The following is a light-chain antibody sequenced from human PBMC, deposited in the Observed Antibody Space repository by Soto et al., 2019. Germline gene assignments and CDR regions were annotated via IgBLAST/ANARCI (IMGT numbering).Light chain of an antibody. CDR3: QHYNNWPRT. CDR2: DAS. V-gene: IGKV3-15*01. CDR1: QSVSSN. J-gene: IGKJ1*01. Sequence: EIVMTQSPATLSVSPGERATLSCRASQSVSSNLAWYQQKPGQAPRLLIYDASTRAPCLTARFSGSWSGSEFTLTISTLQSEDFAVYYCQHYNNWPRTFGQGTKVEIK.